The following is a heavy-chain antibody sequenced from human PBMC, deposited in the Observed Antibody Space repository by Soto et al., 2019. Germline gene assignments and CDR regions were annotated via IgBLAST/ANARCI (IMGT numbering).Heavy chain of an antibody. Sequence: QVQLVQSGAGEKKPGASVKVSCKASGYTFTSYPMNWLRQAPGQRPEWMGWINAGNGGTKYSQKFQGRVSITRDTSASTAYMQLSRLRSEDTAVYYCATDRGGYCSGGSCSEAWFDPWGQGTLVTVSS. CDR2: INAGNGGT. V-gene: IGHV1-3*05. J-gene: IGHJ5*02. CDR3: ATDRGGYCSGGSCSEAWFDP. CDR1: GYTFTSYP. D-gene: IGHD2-15*01.